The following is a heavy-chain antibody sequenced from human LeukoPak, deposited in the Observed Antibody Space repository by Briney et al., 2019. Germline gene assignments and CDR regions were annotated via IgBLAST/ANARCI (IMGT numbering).Heavy chain of an antibody. CDR1: GGSISSYY. D-gene: IGHD3-22*01. CDR2: IYYSGST. Sequence: SETLSLTCTVSGGSISSYYWSWIRQPPGKGLEWIGYIYYSGSTNYNPSLKSRVTISVDTPKNQFSLKLSSVTAADTAVYYCARGLYYYDSRGYFLQEYYFDYWGQGTLVTVSS. V-gene: IGHV4-59*01. J-gene: IGHJ4*02. CDR3: ARGLYYYDSRGYFLQEYYFDY.